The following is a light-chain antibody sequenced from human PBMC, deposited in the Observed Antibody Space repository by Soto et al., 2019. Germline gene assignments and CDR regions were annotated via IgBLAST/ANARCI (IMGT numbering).Light chain of an antibody. CDR2: DAS. J-gene: IGKJ3*01. V-gene: IGKV3-11*01. CDR3: HQRSTWPFT. Sequence: DIVMTQTPATLSLSPGERATLSCRASQSISRYLAWYQQKPDQAPRLLIYDASNRATGIPARFSGSGSGTDFTLTISSLEPEDFAVYYCHQRSTWPFTFGPGTKVDIK. CDR1: QSISRY.